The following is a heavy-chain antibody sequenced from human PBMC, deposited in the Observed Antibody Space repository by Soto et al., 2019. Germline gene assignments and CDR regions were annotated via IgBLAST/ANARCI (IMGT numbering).Heavy chain of an antibody. J-gene: IGHJ5*02. Sequence: ASVKVSCKASGYTSTGYYMHCVRQAPGQGLEWMGWINPNSGGTNYAQKFQGWVTMTRDTSISTAYMELSRLRSDDTAVYYCARDRGQKLVPNWFDPWGQGTLVTVSS. D-gene: IGHD6-13*01. CDR1: GYTSTGYY. CDR2: INPNSGGT. V-gene: IGHV1-2*04. CDR3: ARDRGQKLVPNWFDP.